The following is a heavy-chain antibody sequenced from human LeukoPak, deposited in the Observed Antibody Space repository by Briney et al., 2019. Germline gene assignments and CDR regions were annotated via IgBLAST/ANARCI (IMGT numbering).Heavy chain of an antibody. J-gene: IGHJ5*02. Sequence: GGSLRLSCAASGFTFSSYEMNWVRQAPGKGLEWVSYISSSGSTIYYADSVKGRFTISRDNAKNSLYLQMNSLRAEDTAVYYCAKDYSKTSYYGSGTYYRPNWFDPWGQGTLVTVSS. CDR1: GFTFSSYE. CDR3: AKDYSKTSYYGSGTYYRPNWFDP. V-gene: IGHV3-48*03. CDR2: ISSSGSTI. D-gene: IGHD3-10*01.